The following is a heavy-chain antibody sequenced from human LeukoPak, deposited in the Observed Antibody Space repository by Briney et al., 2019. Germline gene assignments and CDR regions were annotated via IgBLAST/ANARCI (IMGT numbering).Heavy chain of an antibody. CDR1: GGSISSYY. D-gene: IGHD2-2*01. Sequence: SETLSPTCTVSGGSISSYYWSWIRQPPGKGLEWIGYIYYSGSTNYNPSLKSRVTISVDTSKNQFSLKLSSVTAADTAVYYCARVTAAAISYFDYWGQGTLVTVSS. V-gene: IGHV4-59*08. CDR2: IYYSGST. J-gene: IGHJ4*02. CDR3: ARVTAAAISYFDY.